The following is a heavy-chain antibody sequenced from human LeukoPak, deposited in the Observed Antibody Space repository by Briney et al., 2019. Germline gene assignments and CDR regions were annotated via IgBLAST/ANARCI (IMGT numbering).Heavy chain of an antibody. J-gene: IGHJ4*02. CDR2: IYTNGRT. D-gene: IGHD1-26*01. V-gene: IGHV4-4*07. CDR3: VKCSGSYGSDYFDY. Sequence: SETLSLTCTVSSDSISSHYWGWIRQPAGKGLEWIGRIYTNGRTNYNPSLRSRLTMSVDTSKNLFSLKLTSVTAADTAVYYCVKCSGSYGSDYFDYWGQGTLVTVSS. CDR1: SDSISSHY.